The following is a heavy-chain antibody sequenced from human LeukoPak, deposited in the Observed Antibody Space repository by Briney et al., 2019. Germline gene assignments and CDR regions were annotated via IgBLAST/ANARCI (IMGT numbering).Heavy chain of an antibody. J-gene: IGHJ6*04. V-gene: IGHV3-21*01. Sequence: GGSLRLSCAASGFTFSSYSMNWVRQAPGKGLEWVPSISSSSSYIYYADSVKGRFTISRGNAKNSLYLQMNSLRAEDTAMYYCAREYCSGGSCYSYYYYGMDVWGKGTTVTVSS. CDR3: AREYCSGGSCYSYYYYGMDV. CDR1: GFTFSSYS. CDR2: ISSSSSYI. D-gene: IGHD2-15*01.